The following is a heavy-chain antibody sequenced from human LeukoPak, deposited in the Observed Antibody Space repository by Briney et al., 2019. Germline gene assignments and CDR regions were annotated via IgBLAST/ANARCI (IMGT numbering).Heavy chain of an antibody. D-gene: IGHD4-17*01. CDR3: ARALYGDPHVDY. V-gene: IGHV3-74*01. CDR2: IHSDGSST. CDR1: GFTFSSYR. Sequence: GGSLRLSCAASGFTFSSYRMHWVRQAPGKGLVWVSLIHSDGSSTSYADSVKGRFTISRDNAKNTLYLQMNSLRAEDTAMYYCARALYGDPHVDYWGQGTLVTVSS. J-gene: IGHJ4*02.